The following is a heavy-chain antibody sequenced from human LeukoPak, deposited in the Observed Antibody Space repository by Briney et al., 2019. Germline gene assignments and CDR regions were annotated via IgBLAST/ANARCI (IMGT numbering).Heavy chain of an antibody. CDR1: GFTFSSYS. CDR3: ASLGESGAFDI. D-gene: IGHD3-10*01. V-gene: IGHV3-48*01. CDR2: ISSSSSTI. Sequence: GGSLRLSCAASGFTFSSYSMNWVRQAPGKGLEWVSYISSSSSTIYYADSVKGRFTISRDNAKNSLYLQMNSLRAEDTAVYYCASLGESGAFDIWGQGTMVTVSS. J-gene: IGHJ3*02.